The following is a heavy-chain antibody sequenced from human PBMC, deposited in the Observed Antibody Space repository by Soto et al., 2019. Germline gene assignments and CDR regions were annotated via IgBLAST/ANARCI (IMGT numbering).Heavy chain of an antibody. J-gene: IGHJ6*02. Sequence: QVQLQESGPGLVKPSQTLSLTCTVSGGSISSGGYYWSWIRQHPGKGLEWIGYIYYSGSTYYNPSLKSRVTISVDTSKNQFSLKLSSVTAADTAVDYCARGGRRSPVMDVWGQGTTVTVSS. V-gene: IGHV4-31*03. CDR1: GGSISSGGYY. CDR2: IYYSGST. D-gene: IGHD3-16*01. CDR3: ARGGRRSPVMDV.